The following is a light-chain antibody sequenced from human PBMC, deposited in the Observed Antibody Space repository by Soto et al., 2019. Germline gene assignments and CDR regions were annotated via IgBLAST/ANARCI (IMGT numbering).Light chain of an antibody. V-gene: IGLV2-14*01. Sequence: QSALTQPASVSGSPGQSITISCTGTSSDVGGYNYVSWYQQHPGKAPKLMIYDVSNRPSGVSNRFSGSKSGNTASLTISGLQAEDEADYYCSSYTRSSFYVFGPGTKLTVL. CDR1: SSDVGGYNY. CDR3: SSYTRSSFYV. CDR2: DVS. J-gene: IGLJ1*01.